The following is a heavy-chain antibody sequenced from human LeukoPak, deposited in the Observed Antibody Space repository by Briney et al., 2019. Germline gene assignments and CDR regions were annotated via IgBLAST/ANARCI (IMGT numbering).Heavy chain of an antibody. Sequence: GGSLRLSCAASGFTFSSYWMSWVCQAPGKGLEWVANIKQDGSEKYYVDSVKGRFTISRDNAKNSLYLQMNSLRAEDTAVYYCARDSDDRVWFGELPPYYFDYWGQGTLVTVSS. CDR1: GFTFSSYW. CDR3: ARDSDDRVWFGELPPYYFDY. D-gene: IGHD3-10*01. V-gene: IGHV3-7*03. J-gene: IGHJ4*02. CDR2: IKQDGSEK.